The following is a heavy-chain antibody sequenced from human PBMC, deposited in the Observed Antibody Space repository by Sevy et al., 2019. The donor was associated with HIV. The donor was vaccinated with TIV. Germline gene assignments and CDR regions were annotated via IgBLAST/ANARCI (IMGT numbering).Heavy chain of an antibody. J-gene: IGHJ3*02. V-gene: IGHV3-30-3*01. Sequence: GGSLRLSCAASGFTFSSYAMHWVRQAPGKGLEWVAVISYDGSNKYYADSVKGRFTISRDNSKNTLYLQMNSLRAEDTDVYYCARVSIQLWLRAFDIWGQGTMVTVSS. D-gene: IGHD5-18*01. CDR1: GFTFSSYA. CDR2: ISYDGSNK. CDR3: ARVSIQLWLRAFDI.